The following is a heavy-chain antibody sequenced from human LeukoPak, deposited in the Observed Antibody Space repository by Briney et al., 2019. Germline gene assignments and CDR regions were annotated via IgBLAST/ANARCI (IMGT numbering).Heavy chain of an antibody. CDR2: LSPSGADT. CDR1: GFTFTNYA. J-gene: IGHJ4*02. CDR3: ARGPYSSGWYYFDY. V-gene: IGHV3-23*01. D-gene: IGHD6-19*01. Sequence: GGSLRLSCAASGFTFTNYAMNWVRQAPGKGLEWVSTLSPSGADTYYADSVKGRFTISRDSSKNTLYLQINSLRAEDTAVYYCARGPYSSGWYYFDYWGQGTLVTVSS.